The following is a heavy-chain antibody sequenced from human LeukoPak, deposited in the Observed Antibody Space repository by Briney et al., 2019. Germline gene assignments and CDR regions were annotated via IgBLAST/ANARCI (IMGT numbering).Heavy chain of an antibody. CDR2: ISGSGGST. CDR1: GFTFSSYA. J-gene: IGHJ4*02. V-gene: IGHV3-23*01. Sequence: PGGSLRLSCAASGFTFSSYAMSWVRQAPGKGLEWVSTISGSGGSTYYADSVKGRFTISRDNSKNTLYLQTNSLRAEDTAVYYCAKDPLAMATRSYYFDYWGQGTLVTVSS. CDR3: AKDPLAMATRSYYFDY. D-gene: IGHD5-24*01.